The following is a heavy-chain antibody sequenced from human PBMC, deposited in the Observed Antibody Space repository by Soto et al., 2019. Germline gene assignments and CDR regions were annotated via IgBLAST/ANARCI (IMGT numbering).Heavy chain of an antibody. V-gene: IGHV1-18*01. Sequence: QVQLVQSGAEVKKPGAPVKVSCKASGYTFTSYGVSWVRQAPGQGLEWMGWISAYNGNTKYAQKLQGRVTMTTDTSTNTAYMDLRSLRSDDTAVYYCARDSPPVDYWGQGTLVTVSS. CDR1: GYTFTSYG. CDR3: ARDSPPVDY. J-gene: IGHJ4*02. CDR2: ISAYNGNT.